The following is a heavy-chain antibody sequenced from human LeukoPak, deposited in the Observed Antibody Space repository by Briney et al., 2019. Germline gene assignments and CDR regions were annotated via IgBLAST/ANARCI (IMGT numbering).Heavy chain of an antibody. D-gene: IGHD3-3*01. Sequence: SETLSLTCTVSGGSISSYYWSWIRQPPGKRLEWIGHIYYSGSTNYNPSLKSRVTISVDTSKNQFSLKLSSETAADTAVYYCASRSSIWSGYQDTLYYFDSWGQGTLVTVSS. CDR3: ASRSSIWSGYQDTLYYFDS. V-gene: IGHV4-59*01. CDR2: IYYSGST. CDR1: GGSISSYY. J-gene: IGHJ4*02.